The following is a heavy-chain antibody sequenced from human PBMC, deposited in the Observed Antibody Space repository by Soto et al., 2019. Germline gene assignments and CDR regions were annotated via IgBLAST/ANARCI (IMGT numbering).Heavy chain of an antibody. CDR1: GGSVSGGSYY. D-gene: IGHD4-17*01. Sequence: QVQLQESGPGLVKPSETLSLTCTVSGGSVSGGSYYWNWIRQPPGKGLEWIGYIYYSGSSNYNPSLKSRVTISIDTSKNQFSLKLSSVTAADTAVYYCARDVDFGEEDVWGQVTTVTVSS. CDR3: ARDVDFGEEDV. CDR2: IYYSGSS. J-gene: IGHJ6*02. V-gene: IGHV4-61*01.